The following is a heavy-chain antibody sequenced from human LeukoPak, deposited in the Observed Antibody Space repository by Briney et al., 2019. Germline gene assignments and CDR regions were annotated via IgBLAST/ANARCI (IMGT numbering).Heavy chain of an antibody. D-gene: IGHD5-24*01. Sequence: ASVKVSCKASGGTFSSYAISWVRQAPGQGLEWMGGIIPIFGTANYAQKFQGRVTITADESTSTAYMELSSLRSEDTAAYYCATAWDGYNAFDYWGQGTLVTVSS. CDR1: GGTFSSYA. V-gene: IGHV1-69*13. CDR3: ATAWDGYNAFDY. J-gene: IGHJ4*02. CDR2: IIPIFGTA.